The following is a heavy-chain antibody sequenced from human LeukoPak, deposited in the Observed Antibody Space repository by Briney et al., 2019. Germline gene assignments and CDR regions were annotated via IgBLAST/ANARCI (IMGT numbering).Heavy chain of an antibody. J-gene: IGHJ4*02. Sequence: SETLSLTCTVSGGSISSGSYYWSWIRQPAGKGLEWIGRIYTSGSTNYNPSLKSRVTISVDASKNQFSLKLGSVTAADTAVYYCEGSSWYADYWGQGTLVTVSS. CDR3: EGSSWYADY. D-gene: IGHD6-13*01. CDR1: GGSISSGSYY. CDR2: IYTSGST. V-gene: IGHV4-61*02.